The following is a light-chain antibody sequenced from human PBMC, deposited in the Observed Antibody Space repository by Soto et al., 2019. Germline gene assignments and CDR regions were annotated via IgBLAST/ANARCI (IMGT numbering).Light chain of an antibody. CDR2: WAS. CDR3: QQYFSFPWT. CDR1: QSVLYSSNNKNY. J-gene: IGKJ1*01. Sequence: DIVMTQSPDSLAVSLGERATINCKSSQSVLYSSNNKNYLAWYQQRPGQPPNLLIYWASTRESGVPDRFSGSGSGKDFTLTIRSLQAEDVAIYYCQQYFSFPWTFGQGTKVEIK. V-gene: IGKV4-1*01.